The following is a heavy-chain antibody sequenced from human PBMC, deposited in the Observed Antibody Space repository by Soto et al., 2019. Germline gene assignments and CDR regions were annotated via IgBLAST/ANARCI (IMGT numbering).Heavy chain of an antibody. CDR1: GASVRSYH. J-gene: IGHJ5*02. V-gene: IGHV4-4*07. CDR2: VQMSGTT. D-gene: IGHD1-1*01. Sequence: SETLSLTCAVSGASVRSYHWSWIRQAAGKGLEWIGRVQMSGTTNYNPSLKTRVTMSLDTSKNEVSLRMASVTAADTAVYFCAKDRSTMRWFDPWGQGILVTVSS. CDR3: AKDRSTMRWFDP.